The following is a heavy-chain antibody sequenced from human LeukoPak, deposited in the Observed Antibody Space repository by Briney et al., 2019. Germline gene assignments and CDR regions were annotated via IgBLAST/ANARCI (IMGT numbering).Heavy chain of an antibody. J-gene: IGHJ6*04. CDR2: ISSSVSTI. V-gene: IGHV3-48*03. Sequence: PGGSLRLSCAASGFTFSSYEMNWVRQAPGKGLEWVSYISSSVSTIYYADSVNGRFTISRDNAKNSLYLQMNSLRAEDTAVYYCAELGITMIGGVWGKGTTVTISS. CDR1: GFTFSSYE. D-gene: IGHD3-10*02. CDR3: AELGITMIGGV.